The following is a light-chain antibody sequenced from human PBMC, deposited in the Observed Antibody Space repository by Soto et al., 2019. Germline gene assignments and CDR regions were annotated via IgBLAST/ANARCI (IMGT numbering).Light chain of an antibody. Sequence: EIVMTQSPATLSVSPGERVTLSCRASQSVYSNLAWYKQKPGQAPRLLIHGSFTRATGIPARFSGSGSGTEFTLTISSLQSEDFAGYYCQQFNQWPLTFGGGTKVEIK. V-gene: IGKV3-15*01. CDR1: QSVYSN. CDR2: GSF. J-gene: IGKJ4*01. CDR3: QQFNQWPLT.